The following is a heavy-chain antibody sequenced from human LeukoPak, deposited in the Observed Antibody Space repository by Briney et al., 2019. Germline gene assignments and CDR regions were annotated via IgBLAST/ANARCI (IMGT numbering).Heavy chain of an antibody. CDR1: GYTFTSYG. D-gene: IGHD6-6*01. V-gene: IGHV1-18*01. J-gene: IGHJ4*02. CDR2: ISACDGNT. Sequence: ASVKVSCKASGYTFTSYGISWVRQAPGQGLEWMGWISACDGNTKYVQNLQGRVTMTTDTSTSTAYMELRSLRSDDTAVYYCARVEDSSSSQFDYWGQGTLVTVSS. CDR3: ARVEDSSSSQFDY.